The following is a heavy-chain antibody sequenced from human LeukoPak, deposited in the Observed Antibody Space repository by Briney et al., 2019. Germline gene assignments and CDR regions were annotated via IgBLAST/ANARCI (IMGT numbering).Heavy chain of an antibody. CDR1: GYSFTSYC. CDR2: IYHVDSDT. Sequence: GESLKISCKGSGYSFTSYCFGWVRQLPGKGLVWMGIIYHVDSDTRYSPSFQGQVTISADKSISTAYLQWSSLKASDTAMYYCAIDGYNSYRLDYWGQGTLVTVSS. CDR3: AIDGYNSYRLDY. V-gene: IGHV5-51*01. D-gene: IGHD5-24*01. J-gene: IGHJ4*02.